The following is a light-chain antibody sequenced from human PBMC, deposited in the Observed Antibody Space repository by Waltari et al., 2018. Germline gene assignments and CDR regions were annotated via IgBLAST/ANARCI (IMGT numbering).Light chain of an antibody. J-gene: IGKJ2*01. CDR2: DAS. CDR1: QNVNSF. Sequence: EIVLTQSPGTLSLSPGDRATLSCRASQNVNSFLAWYQQKRGQAPRLLIYDASKRSIGIPDRISGRGSGTDFTLTISSLEPEDFAIYYCQQRGNLPETFGRGTRVEMK. CDR3: QQRGNLPET. V-gene: IGKV3-11*01.